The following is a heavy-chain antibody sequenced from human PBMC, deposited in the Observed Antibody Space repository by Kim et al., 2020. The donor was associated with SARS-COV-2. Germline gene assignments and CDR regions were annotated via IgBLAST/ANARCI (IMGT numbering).Heavy chain of an antibody. CDR2: IYHNGRT. CDR3: GRVGLYSGGYYVDF. V-gene: IGHV4-61*01. Sequence: SETLSLTCTVSGDSVSSNSYYWSWIRQPPGKGLEWIGYIYHNGRTNYNPSLKGRVTVSVDTSKNQFPLRLRSVTAADTAVYYCGRVGLYSGGYYVDFWGQRTLVPVSS. CDR1: GDSVSSNSYY. J-gene: IGHJ4*02. D-gene: IGHD1-26*01.